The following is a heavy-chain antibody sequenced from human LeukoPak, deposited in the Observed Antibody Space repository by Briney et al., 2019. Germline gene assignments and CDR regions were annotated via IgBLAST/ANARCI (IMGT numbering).Heavy chain of an antibody. CDR2: SNHGGST. D-gene: IGHD3-10*01. Sequence: SETLSLTCAVYGGSFSDYFWSWIRQSPGKGLEWIGESNHGGSTNQNPSLKSRVSMSVDTSKNQFSLKLRSVTAADTAVYYCARGLDYYGRDYWGQGTLVTVSS. CDR1: GGSFSDYF. CDR3: ARGLDYYGRDY. V-gene: IGHV4-34*01. J-gene: IGHJ4*02.